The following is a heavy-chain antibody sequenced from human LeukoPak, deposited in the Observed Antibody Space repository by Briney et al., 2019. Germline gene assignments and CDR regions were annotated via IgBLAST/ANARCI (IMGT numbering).Heavy chain of an antibody. V-gene: IGHV3-23*01. Sequence: GGSLRLSCAASGFTFSRYAMSWVRQAPGKGLEWVSAISGSGGSTYYADSVKGRFTISRDNSKNTLCLQMNSLRAEDTAVYYCAKDGTRYCSGGSCYSTPYWGQGTLVTVSS. J-gene: IGHJ4*02. D-gene: IGHD2-15*01. CDR2: ISGSGGST. CDR1: GFTFSRYA. CDR3: AKDGTRYCSGGSCYSTPY.